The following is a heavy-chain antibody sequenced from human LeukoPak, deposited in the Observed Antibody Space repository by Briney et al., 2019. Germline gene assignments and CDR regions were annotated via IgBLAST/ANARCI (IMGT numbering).Heavy chain of an antibody. CDR1: GYTLTELS. V-gene: IGHV1-24*01. Sequence: GASEKVSCKVSGYTLTELSMHWVRQAPGKGLEWMGGFDPEDGETIYAQKFQGRVTMTEDTSTDTAYMELSSLRSEDTAVYYCATAGALRFLEWLPAGDYWGQGTLVTVSS. D-gene: IGHD3-3*01. CDR3: ATAGALRFLEWLPAGDY. CDR2: FDPEDGET. J-gene: IGHJ4*02.